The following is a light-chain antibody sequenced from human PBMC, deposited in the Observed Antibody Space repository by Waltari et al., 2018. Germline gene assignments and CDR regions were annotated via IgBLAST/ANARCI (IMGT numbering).Light chain of an antibody. V-gene: IGKV1-5*03. J-gene: IGKJ1*01. Sequence: DIQMTQSPSTLSASIGDRVTITCRASQNINSWLAWYQQKPGKAPKLLIYKASSLESGVPSRFSGSGSGTEFTLTISSLQPDDFATYYCRQYHSLGTFGQGTKVEIK. CDR1: QNINSW. CDR3: RQYHSLGT. CDR2: KAS.